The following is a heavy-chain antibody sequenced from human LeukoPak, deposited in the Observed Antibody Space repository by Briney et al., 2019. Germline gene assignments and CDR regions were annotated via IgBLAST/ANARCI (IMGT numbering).Heavy chain of an antibody. CDR2: ISAYNGNT. J-gene: IGHJ3*02. CDR1: GYTFTSYG. CDR3: ARDFGLYYDFWSGYKDVVAFDI. V-gene: IGHV1-18*01. Sequence: ASVKVSCKASGYTFTSYGISWVRQAPGQGLEWMGWISAYNGNTNYAQKLQGRVTMTTDTSTSTAYMELRSLRSDDTAVYYCARDFGLYYDFWSGYKDVVAFDIWGQGTMVTVSS. D-gene: IGHD3-3*01.